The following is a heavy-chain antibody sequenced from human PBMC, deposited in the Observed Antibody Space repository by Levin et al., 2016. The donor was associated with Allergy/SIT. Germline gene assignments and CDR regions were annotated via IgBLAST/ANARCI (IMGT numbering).Heavy chain of an antibody. D-gene: IGHD2-15*01. J-gene: IGHJ4*02. CDR1: GFTFSSYS. V-gene: IGHV3-48*02. Sequence: GGSLRLSCAASGFTFSSYSMNWVRQAPGKGLEWVSSISSSSSTIYYADSVKGRFTISRDNAKNSLYLQMNSLRDEDTAVYYCAREPLLVVVAATRGFFDYWGQGTLVTVSS. CDR3: AREPLLVVVAATRGFFDY. CDR2: ISSSSSTI.